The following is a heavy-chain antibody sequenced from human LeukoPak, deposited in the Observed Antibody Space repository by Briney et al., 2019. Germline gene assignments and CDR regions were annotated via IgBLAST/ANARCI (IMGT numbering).Heavy chain of an antibody. D-gene: IGHD6-13*01. CDR1: GLTFSSYA. CDR2: ISGSGGRT. V-gene: IGHV3-23*01. Sequence: GGSLRPSCAASGLTFSSYAMSWVRQAPGKGLEWVSGISGSGGRTYYPDSVKGRFTISRDNSKNTLYLQMNSLRAEDTAVYYCAREQQREYYFDYWGQGTLVTVSS. CDR3: AREQQREYYFDY. J-gene: IGHJ4*02.